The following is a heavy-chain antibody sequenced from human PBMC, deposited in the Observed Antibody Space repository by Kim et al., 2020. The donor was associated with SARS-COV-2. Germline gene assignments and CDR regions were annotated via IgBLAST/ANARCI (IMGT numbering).Heavy chain of an antibody. CDR1: GFTVSSNY. V-gene: IGHV3-66*01. Sequence: GGSLRLSCAASGFTVSSNYMSWVRQAPGKGLQWVSVLYSTGSTYYADSVKGRFTISRDDSKNTVYLQVNSLSAEDTAVYYCARGETVAGSGYYYYYYMDV. J-gene: IGHJ6*03. CDR3: ARGETVAGSGYYYYYYMDV. CDR2: LYSTGST. D-gene: IGHD6-19*01.